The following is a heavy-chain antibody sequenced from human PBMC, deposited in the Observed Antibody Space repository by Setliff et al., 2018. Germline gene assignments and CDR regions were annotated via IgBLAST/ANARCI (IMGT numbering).Heavy chain of an antibody. J-gene: IGHJ6*03. Sequence: SVKVSCKASGGTFSNYGVSWVRQAPGQGLEWMGGTIPLFGTTDYAQKFHGRVTIIADESTSTAYMELSRLTSDDTAVYYCAREGVDTRSSTDYRYYMDVWGQGTTVTVSS. CDR2: TIPLFGTT. D-gene: IGHD2-15*01. CDR1: GGTFSNYG. V-gene: IGHV1-69*13. CDR3: AREGVDTRSSTDYRYYMDV.